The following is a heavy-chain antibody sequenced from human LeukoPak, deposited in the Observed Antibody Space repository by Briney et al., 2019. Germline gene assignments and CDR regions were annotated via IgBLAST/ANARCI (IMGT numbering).Heavy chain of an antibody. CDR2: ISSSSSYI. CDR1: GFTFSNYW. D-gene: IGHD3-22*01. CDR3: ATANYYDSSGPGY. Sequence: PGGSLRLSCAASGFTFSNYWMNWVRQAPGKGLEWVSSISSSSSYIYYADSVKGRFTISRDNAKNSLYLQMNSLRAEDTAVYYCATANYYDSSGPGYWGQGTLVTVSS. V-gene: IGHV3-21*01. J-gene: IGHJ4*02.